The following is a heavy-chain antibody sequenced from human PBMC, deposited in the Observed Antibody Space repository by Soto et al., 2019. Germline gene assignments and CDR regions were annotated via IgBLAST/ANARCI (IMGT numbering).Heavy chain of an antibody. CDR3: ARALYGDYGIDY. V-gene: IGHV3-21*01. D-gene: IGHD4-17*01. CDR1: GFTFSDFS. CDR2: ITTSSYI. J-gene: IGHJ4*02. Sequence: EVQLVESGGGLVKPGGSLRLSCAASGFTFSDFSMNWVRQTPGKGLEWVSSITTSSYINYADSVKGRFTVSRDNAKNSLYRQMNSLRVEDTAVYYCARALYGDYGIDYWGQGALVTVSS.